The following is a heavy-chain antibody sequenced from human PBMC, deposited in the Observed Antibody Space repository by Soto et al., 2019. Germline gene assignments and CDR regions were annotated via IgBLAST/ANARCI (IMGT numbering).Heavy chain of an antibody. CDR1: GGTFSSYA. D-gene: IGHD3-22*01. V-gene: IGHV1-69*13. CDR3: ARDLGPYYYDSSGYYYDDRVRYYYYGMDV. CDR2: IIPIFGTA. Sequence: ASVKVSCKASGGTFSSYAISWVRQAPGQGLEWMGGIIPIFGTANYAQKFQGRVTITADESTSTAYMELSSLRSEDTAVYYCARDLGPYYYDSSGYYYDDRVRYYYYGMDVWGQGTTVTVSS. J-gene: IGHJ6*02.